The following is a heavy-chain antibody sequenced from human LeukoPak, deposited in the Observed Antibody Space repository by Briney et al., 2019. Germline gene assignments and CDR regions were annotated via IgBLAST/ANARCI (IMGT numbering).Heavy chain of an antibody. D-gene: IGHD5-24*01. V-gene: IGHV3-48*01. Sequence: TGGSLRLSCAASGFTFNTYNMNWVRQAPGKGLEWVSFISSSGGTVHYADSVRGRFTISRDNARNSLYLQMNSLRAEDTAVYYCTRRRGDGYVADWGQGILVTVSS. CDR3: TRRRGDGYVAD. J-gene: IGHJ4*02. CDR1: GFTFNTYN. CDR2: ISSSGGTV.